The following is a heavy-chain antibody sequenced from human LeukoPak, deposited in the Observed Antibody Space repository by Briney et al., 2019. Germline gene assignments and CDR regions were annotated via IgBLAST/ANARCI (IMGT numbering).Heavy chain of an antibody. Sequence: PGGSLRLSCAASGFTFSSYAMSWVRQAPGKGLEWVSAISGSGGSTYYADSVMGRFTISRDNSKNTLYLQMNSLRAEDTAVYYCARTYSGYSYGMYWYFDLWGRGTLVTASS. CDR3: ARTYSGYSYGMYWYFDL. D-gene: IGHD5-18*01. CDR2: ISGSGGST. V-gene: IGHV3-23*01. J-gene: IGHJ2*01. CDR1: GFTFSSYA.